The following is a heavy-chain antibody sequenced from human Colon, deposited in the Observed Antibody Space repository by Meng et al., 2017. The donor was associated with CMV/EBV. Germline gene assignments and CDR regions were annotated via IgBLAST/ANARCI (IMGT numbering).Heavy chain of an antibody. Sequence: GESLKISCTASEFSLSNFGVHWVRQAPGKGLEWVAVISHDGTNKYYADSVKGRFTISRDDSKNTLYLQMNNLRAEDTAVYYCARESCSAGRCYWGYWGQGTLVTVSS. J-gene: IGHJ4*02. CDR2: ISHDGTNK. D-gene: IGHD2-15*01. V-gene: IGHV3-30*03. CDR3: ARESCSAGRCYWGY. CDR1: EFSLSNFG.